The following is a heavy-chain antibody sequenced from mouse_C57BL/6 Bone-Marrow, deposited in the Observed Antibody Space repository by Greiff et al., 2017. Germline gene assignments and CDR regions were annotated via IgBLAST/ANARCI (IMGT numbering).Heavy chain of an antibody. Sequence: EVQLVESGAELVRPGSSVKLSCKTSGYTFTRYGIHWVKQRPGQGLEWIGYIYIGNGYTEYNEKFKGKATLTSDTSSSTAYLQLSSLTSEDSAIYFCSRSRFYWYFDVWGTGTTVTVSS. J-gene: IGHJ1*03. CDR1: GYTFTRYG. CDR3: SRSRFYWYFDV. V-gene: IGHV1-58*01. CDR2: IYIGNGYT.